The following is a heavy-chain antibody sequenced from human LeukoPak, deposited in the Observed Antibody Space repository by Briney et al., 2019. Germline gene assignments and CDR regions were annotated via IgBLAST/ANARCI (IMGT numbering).Heavy chain of an antibody. V-gene: IGHV3-33*08. Sequence: PGGSLRLSCAASGFNISDFWMTWVRQAPGKGLEWVAVIWYDGSNKYYADSVKGRFTISRDNSKNTLYLQMNSLRAEDTAVYYCARDLADYDSSVDYWGQGTLVTVSS. CDR2: IWYDGSNK. D-gene: IGHD3-22*01. J-gene: IGHJ4*02. CDR3: ARDLADYDSSVDY. CDR1: GFNISDFW.